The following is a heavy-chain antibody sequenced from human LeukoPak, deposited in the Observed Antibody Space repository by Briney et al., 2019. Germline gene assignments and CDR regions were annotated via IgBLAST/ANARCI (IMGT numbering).Heavy chain of an antibody. J-gene: IGHJ4*02. Sequence: GESLKISCKGSGYRFTSNWIAWVRQMPGKGLEWMGIIYPGDSDTRYSPSFQGQVTISADKSISTAYLQWSSLRASDTAIYFCAHGKYYLDYWGQGTLVTVSS. CDR2: IYPGDSDT. V-gene: IGHV5-51*01. CDR3: AHGKYYLDY. CDR1: GYRFTSNW.